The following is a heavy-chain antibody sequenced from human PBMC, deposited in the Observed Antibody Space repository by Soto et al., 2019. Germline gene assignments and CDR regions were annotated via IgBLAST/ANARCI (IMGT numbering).Heavy chain of an antibody. J-gene: IGHJ6*02. CDR3: ARLSPVGATPYYYYGMDV. Sequence: GESLKISCKGSGYSFTSYWIGWVRQMPGKGLEWMGIIYPGDSDTRYSPSLQGQVTISADKSISTAYLQWSSLKASDTAMYYCARLSPVGATPYYYYGMDVWGQGTTVTVSS. V-gene: IGHV5-51*01. CDR1: GYSFTSYW. CDR2: IYPGDSDT. D-gene: IGHD1-26*01.